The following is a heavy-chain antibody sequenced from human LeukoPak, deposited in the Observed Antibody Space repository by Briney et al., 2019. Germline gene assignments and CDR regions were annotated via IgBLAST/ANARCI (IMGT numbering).Heavy chain of an antibody. Sequence: ASVKVSCKASGYTFTGYYMHWVRQAPGQGLEWMGWINPNSGGTNYAQKFQGRVTMTRDTSISTAYMELSRLRSDGTAVYYCARDSPRDSSGYYYRRGGDYWGQGTLVTVSS. V-gene: IGHV1-2*02. D-gene: IGHD3-22*01. J-gene: IGHJ4*02. CDR2: INPNSGGT. CDR1: GYTFTGYY. CDR3: ARDSPRDSSGYYYRRGGDY.